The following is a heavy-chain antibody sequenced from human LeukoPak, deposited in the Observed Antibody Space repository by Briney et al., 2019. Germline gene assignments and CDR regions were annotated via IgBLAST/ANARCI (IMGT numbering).Heavy chain of an antibody. CDR3: ARGRVLSKYQLLVPFDY. V-gene: IGHV4-61*02. J-gene: IGHJ4*02. CDR2: IYTSGST. D-gene: IGHD2-2*01. Sequence: SETLSLTCTVSGGSISSGSYYWSWIRQPAGKGLKWIGRIYTSGSTNYNPSLKSRVTISVDTSKNQFSLKLSSVTAADTAVYYCARGRVLSKYQLLVPFDYWGQGTLVTVSS. CDR1: GGSISSGSYY.